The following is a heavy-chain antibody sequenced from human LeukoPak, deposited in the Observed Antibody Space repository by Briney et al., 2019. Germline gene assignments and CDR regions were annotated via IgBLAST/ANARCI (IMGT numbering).Heavy chain of an antibody. CDR2: FDPEDGET. V-gene: IGHV1-24*01. Sequence: GASVKVSCKVSGYTLTELSMHWVRQAPGKGLEWMGGFDPEDGETIYAQKFQGRVTMTEDTSTDTAYMELSSLRAEDTAVYYCMKVFSRYFDWLLEYYFDYWGQGTLVTVSS. CDR1: GYTLTELS. D-gene: IGHD3-9*01. J-gene: IGHJ4*02. CDR3: MKVFSRYFDWLLEYYFDY.